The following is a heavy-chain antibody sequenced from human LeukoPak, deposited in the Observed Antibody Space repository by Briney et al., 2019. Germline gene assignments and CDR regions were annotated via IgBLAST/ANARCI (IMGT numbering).Heavy chain of an antibody. J-gene: IGHJ3*02. D-gene: IGHD3-16*01. CDR1: GGSFSGYY. Sequence: PSETLSLTCAVYGGSFSGYYRSWIRQPPGKGLEWIGEINHSGSTNYNPSLKSRVTISVDTSKNQFSLKLSSVTAADTAVYYCAREVPRGYAFENDAFDIWGQGTMITVSS. V-gene: IGHV4-34*01. CDR3: AREVPRGYAFENDAFDI. CDR2: INHSGST.